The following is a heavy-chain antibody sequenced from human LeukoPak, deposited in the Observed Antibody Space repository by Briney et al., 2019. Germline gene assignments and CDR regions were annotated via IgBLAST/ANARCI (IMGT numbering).Heavy chain of an antibody. V-gene: IGHV4-59*01. CDR3: AREAAYSGSYYYFDY. Sequence: PSETLSLTCTVSGGSISSYYWSWIRQPPGKGLEWIGYIYYSGSTNYNPSLKSRVTISVDTSKNQFSLKLSSVTAADTAVYYCAREAAYSGSYYYFDYWGQGTLVTVSS. CDR2: IYYSGST. J-gene: IGHJ4*02. D-gene: IGHD1-26*01. CDR1: GGSISSYY.